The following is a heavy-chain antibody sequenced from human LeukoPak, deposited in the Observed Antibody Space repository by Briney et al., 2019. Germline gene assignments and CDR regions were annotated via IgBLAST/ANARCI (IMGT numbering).Heavy chain of an antibody. CDR2: ISGSGGST. J-gene: IGHJ5*02. V-gene: IGHV3-23*01. CDR1: GFTFSRSA. D-gene: IGHD2-2*02. CDR3: AKSGDCTTSTTICYNNLFDP. Sequence: PGGSLRLSCAASGFTFSRSAMTWVRQAPGKGLEWVSHISGSGGSTYYADSVKGRFTISRDNSKDTLYLEMNSLRAEDTAVYYCAKSGDCTTSTTICYNNLFDPWGQGTLVTVSS.